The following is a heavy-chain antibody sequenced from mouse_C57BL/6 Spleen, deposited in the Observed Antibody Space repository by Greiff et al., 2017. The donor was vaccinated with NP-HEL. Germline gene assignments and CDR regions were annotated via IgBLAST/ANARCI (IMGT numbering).Heavy chain of an antibody. CDR2: FYPGSGSI. J-gene: IGHJ1*03. CDR1: GYTFTEYT. CDR3: ARHEDQGSSYHWYFDV. Sequence: VKPGASVKLSCKASGYTFTEYTIHWVKQRSGQGLEWIGWFYPGSGSIKYNEKFKDKATLTADKSSSTVYMELSRLTSEDSAVYFCARHEDQGSSYHWYFDVWGTGTTVTVSS. D-gene: IGHD1-1*01. V-gene: IGHV1-62-2*01.